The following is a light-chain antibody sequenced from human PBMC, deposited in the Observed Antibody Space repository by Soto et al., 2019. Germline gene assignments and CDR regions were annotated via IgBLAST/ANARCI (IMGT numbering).Light chain of an antibody. V-gene: IGKV1-5*03. CDR1: QSISSW. Sequence: DIQMTQSPSTLSASVGDRVTITCRASQSISSWLAWYQQKPGKAPKLLIYKASSLGSGVPSRFSGSESGTEFTLTISSLQPDDFATYYCQQHNSYPFTFGPGTKVDIK. CDR2: KAS. CDR3: QQHNSYPFT. J-gene: IGKJ3*01.